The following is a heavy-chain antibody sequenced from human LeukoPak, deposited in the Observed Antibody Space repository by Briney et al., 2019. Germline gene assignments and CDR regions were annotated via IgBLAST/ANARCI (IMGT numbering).Heavy chain of an antibody. J-gene: IGHJ1*01. CDR1: GLTLSNVW. Sequence: PGGSLRLSCAVSGLTLSNVWRNWGRQAPGKGLEWVGRIRSQSAGGTTDFAAPVKGRFIISRDDSKNSLYLQMNSLTSEDTAVYYCAHGSAQYYEYWGQGTLLTVSS. V-gene: IGHV3-15*07. D-gene: IGHD2-15*01. CDR3: AHGSAQYYEY. CDR2: IRSQSAGGTT.